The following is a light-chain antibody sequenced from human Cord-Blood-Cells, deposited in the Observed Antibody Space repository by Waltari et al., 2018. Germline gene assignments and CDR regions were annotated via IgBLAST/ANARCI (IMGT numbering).Light chain of an antibody. J-gene: IGKJ2*01. V-gene: IGKV1-39*01. CDR1: KSISSY. Sequence: DIQMTQSPSSLSASVGDRVTLTCRASKSISSYLNWYQQKPGKAPKLLIYAASSLQSGVPSRFRGSGSGTDFTLTISSLQPGDFATYYCQQSYRTPYTFGQGTKLEIK. CDR2: AAS. CDR3: QQSYRTPYT.